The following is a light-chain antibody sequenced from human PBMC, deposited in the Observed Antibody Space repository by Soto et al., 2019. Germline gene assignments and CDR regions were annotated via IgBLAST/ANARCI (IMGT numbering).Light chain of an antibody. J-gene: IGKJ1*01. V-gene: IGKV1-39*01. Sequence: DIQMTQSPSSLSASVGDRVTITCRASQSISSYLNWYQQKPGKAPKLLISVASSLQSGVPSRFSGSGSGTDFTLSISSLQPEDFATYYCQQSYSTLSWTFGQGTKVDIK. CDR1: QSISSY. CDR2: VAS. CDR3: QQSYSTLSWT.